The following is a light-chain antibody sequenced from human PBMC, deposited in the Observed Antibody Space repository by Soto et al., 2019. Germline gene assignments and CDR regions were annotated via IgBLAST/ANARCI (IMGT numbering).Light chain of an antibody. CDR3: QQYNDSPQT. CDR1: QSVRSY. V-gene: IGKV3-11*01. Sequence: EIVLTQSPATLSLSPGKRAPLSCRASQSVRSYLAWYPPTPGQAPRLLIYDASNRATGILARFSGSGAGTECTRTISSLQSEDVSVDYCQQYNDSPQTLGQGTKVDIK. J-gene: IGKJ1*01. CDR2: DAS.